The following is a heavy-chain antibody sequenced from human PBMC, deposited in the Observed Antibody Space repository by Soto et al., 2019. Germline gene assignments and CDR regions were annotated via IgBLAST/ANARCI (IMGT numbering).Heavy chain of an antibody. CDR1: GGTFSSYA. V-gene: IGHV1-69*06. D-gene: IGHD1-1*01. CDR3: ASMNHNHLYA. CDR2: IIPIFGTA. J-gene: IGHJ4*02. Sequence: ASMHVSSKASGGTFSSYAISWVRPAPGQGLEWMGGIIPIFGTANYAQKFQGRVTITADKSTSTAYMELSSLRSEDTAVDYCASMNHNHLYAWSQGTRVTV.